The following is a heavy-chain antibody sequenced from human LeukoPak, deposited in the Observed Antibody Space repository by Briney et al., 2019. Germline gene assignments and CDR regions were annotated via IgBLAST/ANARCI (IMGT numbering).Heavy chain of an antibody. CDR1: GFTFSRYG. D-gene: IGHD3-10*01. J-gene: IGHJ4*02. CDR3: ATHYYASGNYYNPIFY. Sequence: GGSLRLSCAASGFTFSRYGMHWVRQAPGKGLEWVAFIRYDESDKKYKDSVKGRFTVSKDNSKNALSLQMHSLRVEDTAVYYCATHYYASGNYYNPIFYWGQGALVTVSS. CDR2: IRYDESDK. V-gene: IGHV3-30*02.